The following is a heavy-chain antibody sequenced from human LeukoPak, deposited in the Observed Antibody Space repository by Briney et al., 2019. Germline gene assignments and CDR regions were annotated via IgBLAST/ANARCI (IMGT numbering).Heavy chain of an antibody. CDR1: GGSISSSTYY. Sequence: SETLSLTCTVSGGSISSSTYYWGWIRQPPGKGLEWIGYIYYSGSTYYNPSLKSRVTISVDTSKNQFSLKLSSVTAADTAVYYCARDSSGGYYYGSGSSNWFDPWGQGTLVTVSS. CDR2: IYYSGST. V-gene: IGHV4-30-4*08. J-gene: IGHJ5*02. CDR3: ARDSSGGYYYGSGSSNWFDP. D-gene: IGHD3-10*01.